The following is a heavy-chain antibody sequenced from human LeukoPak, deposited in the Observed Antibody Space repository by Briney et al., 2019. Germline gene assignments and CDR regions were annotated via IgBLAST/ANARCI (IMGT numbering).Heavy chain of an antibody. Sequence: SETLSLTCSISGGPISSYYWSWLRQPAGEGLEWIGRIYGSGRTNYNPSLKNRVTVSLDTSKNQFSLKFNSVTAADTAVYYCARGRDGYNAFDYWGQGTLVTVSS. CDR3: ARGRDGYNAFDY. CDR2: IYGSGRT. J-gene: IGHJ4*02. V-gene: IGHV4-4*07. D-gene: IGHD5-24*01. CDR1: GGPISSYY.